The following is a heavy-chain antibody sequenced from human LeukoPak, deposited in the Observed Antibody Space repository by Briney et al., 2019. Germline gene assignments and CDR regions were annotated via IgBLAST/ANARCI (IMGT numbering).Heavy chain of an antibody. V-gene: IGHV4-34*01. CDR2: INHSGST. J-gene: IGHJ5*02. CDR3: ARVGSGPRRIDP. Sequence: SETLSLTCAVYGGSFSGYYWSWIRQPPGKGLEWIGEINHSGSTNYNPSLKSRVTISVDTSKNQFSLKLSSVTAADTAVYYCARVGSGPRRIDPWGQGTLVTVYS. D-gene: IGHD1-14*01. CDR1: GGSFSGYY.